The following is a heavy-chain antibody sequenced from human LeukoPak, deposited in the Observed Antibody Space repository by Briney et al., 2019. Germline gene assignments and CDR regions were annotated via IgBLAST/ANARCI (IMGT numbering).Heavy chain of an antibody. CDR2: IYYSGST. V-gene: IGHV4-30-4*08. CDR1: GGSISSGDYY. J-gene: IGHJ6*03. D-gene: IGHD2-2*02. CDR3: ARGRYCSSTSCYRFYYYMDV. Sequence: SETLSLTRTVSGGSISSGDYYWSWIRQPPGKGLEWIGYIYYSGSTYYNPSLKSRVTISVDTSKNQFSLKLSSVAAADTAVYYCARGRYCSSTSCYRFYYYMDVWGKGTTVTVSS.